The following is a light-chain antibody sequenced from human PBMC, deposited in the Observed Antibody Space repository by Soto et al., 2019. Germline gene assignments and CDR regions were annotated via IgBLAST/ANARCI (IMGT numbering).Light chain of an antibody. Sequence: EIVLTQSPGTLSLSPGERATLSCRASQSVSSTYLAWYQQKPGQPPRLLIYGATHRTAGIPDRFSGSVSGTDFTLTVSRLEPEDFAVYYCQHYGSSPFTFGPGTKVDIK. J-gene: IGKJ3*01. V-gene: IGKV3-20*01. CDR1: QSVSSTY. CDR3: QHYGSSPFT. CDR2: GAT.